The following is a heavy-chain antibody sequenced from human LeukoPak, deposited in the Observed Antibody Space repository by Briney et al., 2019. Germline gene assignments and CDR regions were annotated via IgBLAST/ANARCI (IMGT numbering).Heavy chain of an antibody. J-gene: IGHJ3*02. D-gene: IGHD4-23*01. CDR3: ATGGNSAGDAFDI. Sequence: GGSLRLSCAASGFIFSTYSMSWVRQAPGKGLEWVSSISSSSTYIHYADSVKGRFTISRDNAQNSLYLQMNSLRVEDTAVYYCATGGNSAGDAFDIWGQGTMVTVSS. CDR2: ISSSSTYI. V-gene: IGHV3-21*01. CDR1: GFIFSTYS.